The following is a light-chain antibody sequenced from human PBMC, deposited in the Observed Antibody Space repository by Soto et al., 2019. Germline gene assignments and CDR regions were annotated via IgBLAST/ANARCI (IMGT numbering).Light chain of an antibody. V-gene: IGLV2-8*01. Sequence: QSALTQPPSASGSPGQSVTISCTGTSSDVGGYNYVSWYQQHPGKAPKLMIYEDSKRPSGVPDRFSGSKSGNSASLTVSGLQAEDEADYYCSSYAGSNSAVVFGGGTKLTVL. CDR2: EDS. CDR3: SSYAGSNSAVV. J-gene: IGLJ2*01. CDR1: SSDVGGYNY.